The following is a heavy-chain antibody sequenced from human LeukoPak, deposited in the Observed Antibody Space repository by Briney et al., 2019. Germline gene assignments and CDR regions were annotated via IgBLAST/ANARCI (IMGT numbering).Heavy chain of an antibody. CDR3: ARDRKYYDSSGYYYEAFDI. CDR2: IIPIFGIA. CDR1: GGTFSSYA. Sequence: RGSSVKVSCKASGGTFSSYAISWVRQAPGQGLEWMGRIIPIFGIANYAQKFQGRVTITADKSTSTAYMELSSLRSEDTAAYYCARDRKYYDSSGYYYEAFDIWGQGTMVTVSS. V-gene: IGHV1-69*04. D-gene: IGHD3-22*01. J-gene: IGHJ3*02.